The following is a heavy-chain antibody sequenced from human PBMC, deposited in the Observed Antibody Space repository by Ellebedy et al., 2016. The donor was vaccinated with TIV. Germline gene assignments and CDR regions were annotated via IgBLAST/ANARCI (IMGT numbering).Heavy chain of an antibody. J-gene: IGHJ4*02. CDR1: GFTVSNNY. CDR3: ARLADLWFGEIFD. D-gene: IGHD3-10*01. CDR2: ITDSSRT. Sequence: GESLKISCAASGFTVSNNYMSWVRQAPGKGLEWVSSITDSSRTFYRDSVKGRFTISRDNAKHSLYLEMSSLRVEDTAVYYCARLADLWFGEIFDWGQGTLVTVSS. V-gene: IGHV3-69-1*01.